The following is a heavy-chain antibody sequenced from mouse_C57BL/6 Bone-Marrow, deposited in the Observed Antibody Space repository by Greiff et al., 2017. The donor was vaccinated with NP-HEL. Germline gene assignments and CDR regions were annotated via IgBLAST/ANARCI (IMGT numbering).Heavy chain of an antibody. V-gene: IGHV1-64*01. CDR3: ARWLLRGEYFEG. Sequence: QVQLQQPGAELVKPGASVKLSCKASGYTFTRYWMHWVKQRPGQGLEWIGMIHPSSGSTTYNEKFKSKATLTVDKSSSTAYMQLSSLTSEDSAVYFCARWLLRGEYFEGWGTGTTVTVSS. D-gene: IGHD2-3*01. CDR2: IHPSSGST. J-gene: IGHJ1*03. CDR1: GYTFTRYW.